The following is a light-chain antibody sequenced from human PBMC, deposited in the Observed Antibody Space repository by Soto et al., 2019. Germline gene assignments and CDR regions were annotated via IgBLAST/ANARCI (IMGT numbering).Light chain of an antibody. J-gene: IGKJ1*01. V-gene: IGKV3-20*01. Sequence: DIVLTQSPGTLSLSPGERATLSCRASQSIISSFLAWYQQKPGQAPRLLIYGASSRATGIPDRFSGSGSGTDFTLTISRLEPEDFQVYYCQQYGSSGWTFGQGTKVEIK. CDR3: QQYGSSGWT. CDR2: GAS. CDR1: QSIISSF.